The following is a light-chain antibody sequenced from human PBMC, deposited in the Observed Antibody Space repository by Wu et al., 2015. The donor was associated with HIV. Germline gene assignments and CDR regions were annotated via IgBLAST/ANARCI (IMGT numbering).Light chain of an antibody. CDR2: GTS. V-gene: IGKV3-20*01. CDR1: QSVSSSY. CDR3: QQYGTSRYS. Sequence: EIVLTQSPGTLSLSPGERATLSCRASQSVSSSYLAWYQQKPGQAPRLLMYGTSSRATGIPDRFSGRGSGTDFTLTISRLEPEDVAVYYCQQYGTSRYSFGQGTKLEIK. J-gene: IGKJ2*03.